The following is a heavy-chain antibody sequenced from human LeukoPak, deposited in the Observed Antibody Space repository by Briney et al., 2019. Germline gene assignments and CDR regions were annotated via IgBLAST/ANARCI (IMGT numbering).Heavy chain of an antibody. CDR3: AKLALGEDYFDY. J-gene: IGHJ4*02. CDR2: ISYDGSNK. V-gene: IGHV3-30*18. CDR1: GFTFSSYG. Sequence: PGGSLRLSCAASGFTFSSYGMHWVRQAPGKGLEWVAVISYDGSNKYYADSVKGRFTISRDNSKNTLYLQMNSLRAEDTAVYYCAKLALGEDYFDYWGQGTLVTVSS. D-gene: IGHD6-6*01.